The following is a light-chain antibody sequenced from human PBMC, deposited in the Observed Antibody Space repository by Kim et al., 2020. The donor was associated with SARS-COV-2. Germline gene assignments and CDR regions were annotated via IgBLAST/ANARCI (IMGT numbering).Light chain of an antibody. CDR3: QQYDIPPFT. Sequence: DIQMTQSPSTLSAFVGDRVTITCRASQTINNRLAWYQQKPGKAPKVLVFDASSLESGVPSTFSGSGSGTEFTLTISSLQPDDFATYYCQQYDIPPFTFGQGTKLEI. CDR1: QTINNR. J-gene: IGKJ2*01. CDR2: DAS. V-gene: IGKV1-5*01.